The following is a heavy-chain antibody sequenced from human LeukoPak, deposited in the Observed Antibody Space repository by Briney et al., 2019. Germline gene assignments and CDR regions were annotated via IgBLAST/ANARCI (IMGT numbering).Heavy chain of an antibody. CDR3: ARGYCSGGSCPPDYYYYYYMDV. CDR1: GGSFSGYY. Sequence: SETLSLTCAVYGGSFSGYYWSWIRQPPGKGLEWIGRIYTSGSTNYNPSLKSRVTISVDTSKNQFSLKLSSVTAADTAVYYCARGYCSGGSCPPDYYYYYYMDVWGKGTTVTISS. V-gene: IGHV4-59*10. CDR2: IYTSGST. D-gene: IGHD2-15*01. J-gene: IGHJ6*03.